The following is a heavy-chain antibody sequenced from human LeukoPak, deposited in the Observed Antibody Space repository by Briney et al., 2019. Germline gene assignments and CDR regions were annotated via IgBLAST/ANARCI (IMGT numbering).Heavy chain of an antibody. CDR3: AKDSVERFGELFSYYYYYGMDV. V-gene: IGHV3-30*02. CDR2: IRYDGSNK. Sequence: GGSLRLSCAASGSMFSSYGMHWVRQAPGKGLEWVSFIRYDGSNKYYPDSVKGRITISRDNSKNTLYLQMNSLRAEDTAVYYCAKDSVERFGELFSYYYYYGMDVWGQGTTVTVSS. J-gene: IGHJ6*02. CDR1: GSMFSSYG. D-gene: IGHD3-10*01.